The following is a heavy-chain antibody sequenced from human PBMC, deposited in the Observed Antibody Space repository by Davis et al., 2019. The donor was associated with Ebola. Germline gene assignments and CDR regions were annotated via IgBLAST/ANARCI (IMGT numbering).Heavy chain of an antibody. D-gene: IGHD6-13*01. Sequence: PGGSLRLSCAASGFTFSSYGMHWVRQAPGKGLEWVAVIWYDGSNKYYADSVKGRFTISRDNSKNTLYLQMNSLRAEDTAVYYCASAVYSSSWVRGLMARDLSWVDVWGQGTTVTVSS. V-gene: IGHV3-33*01. CDR2: IWYDGSNK. J-gene: IGHJ6*02. CDR3: ASAVYSSSWVRGLMARDLSWVDV. CDR1: GFTFSSYG.